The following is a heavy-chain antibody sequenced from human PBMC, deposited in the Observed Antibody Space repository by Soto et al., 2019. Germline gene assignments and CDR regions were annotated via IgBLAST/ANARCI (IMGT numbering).Heavy chain of an antibody. CDR2: ISSSSSYI. Sequence: EVQLVESGGGLVKPGGSLRLSCAASGFTFSSYSMNWVRQAPGKGLEWVSSISSSSSYIYYADSVKGRFTISRDNAKNSLYLQINSLRAEYTAVYYCARDFTYYYYYGMDVWGQGTTVTVSS. D-gene: IGHD3-16*01. J-gene: IGHJ6*02. CDR1: GFTFSSYS. V-gene: IGHV3-21*01. CDR3: ARDFTYYYYYGMDV.